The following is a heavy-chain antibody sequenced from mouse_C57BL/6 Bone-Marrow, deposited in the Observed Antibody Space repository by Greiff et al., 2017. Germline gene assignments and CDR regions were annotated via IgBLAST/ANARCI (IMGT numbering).Heavy chain of an antibody. V-gene: IGHV1-26*01. CDR2: INPNNGGT. CDR1: GYTFTDYY. J-gene: IGHJ2*01. CDR3: ARGQLRYYFDY. Sequence: VQLQQSGPELVKPGASVKISCKASGYTFTDYYMNWVKQSHGKSLEWIGDINPNNGGTSYNQKFKGKATLTVDKSSSTAYMELRSLTSEDSAVYYCARGQLRYYFDYWGQGTTLTVSS. D-gene: IGHD3-2*02.